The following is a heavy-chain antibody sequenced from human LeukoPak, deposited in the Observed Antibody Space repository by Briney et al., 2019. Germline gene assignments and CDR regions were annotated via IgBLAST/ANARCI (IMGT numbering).Heavy chain of an antibody. CDR3: AKRKGETAMVYFDY. CDR1: GFTFSNYG. CDR2: IRYDGSNK. Sequence: GGSLRLSCAASGFTFSNYGMHWVRQAPGKGLEWVAFIRYDGSNKYYADSVEGRFTISRDNSKNTLYLQMNSLRAEDTAVYYCAKRKGETAMVYFDYWGQGTLVTVSS. V-gene: IGHV3-30*02. D-gene: IGHD5-18*01. J-gene: IGHJ4*02.